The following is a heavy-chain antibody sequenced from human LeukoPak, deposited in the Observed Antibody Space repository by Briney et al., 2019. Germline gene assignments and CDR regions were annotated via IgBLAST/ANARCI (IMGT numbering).Heavy chain of an antibody. CDR3: ARRLKVTSSYYYYYYMDV. CDR2: VYTSGST. Sequence: SETLSLTCSVSGGSISSSNYYWSWIRQSAGKGLEWIGRVYTSGSTNDNPSLKSRVTMSVDTSKNQFSLRLSSVTAADTAVYYCARRLKVTSSYYYYYYMDVWGKGTTVTVSS. V-gene: IGHV4-61*02. D-gene: IGHD3-16*01. J-gene: IGHJ6*03. CDR1: GGSISSSNYY.